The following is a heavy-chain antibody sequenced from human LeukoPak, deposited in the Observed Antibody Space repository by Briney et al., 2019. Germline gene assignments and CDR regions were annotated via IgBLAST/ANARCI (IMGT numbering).Heavy chain of an antibody. CDR2: IYYSGST. Sequence: PSETLSLTCTVSGDSISSSRFYWGWIRRPPGKGLEWIGSIYYSGSTYYNPSLKSRVTMSVDTSKNQFSLKLSSVTAADPAVYSRSYSRSWSDAFDIWGQGTMVTVS. D-gene: IGHD6-13*01. V-gene: IGHV4-39*01. CDR3: SYSRSWSDAFDI. J-gene: IGHJ3*02. CDR1: GDSISSSRFY.